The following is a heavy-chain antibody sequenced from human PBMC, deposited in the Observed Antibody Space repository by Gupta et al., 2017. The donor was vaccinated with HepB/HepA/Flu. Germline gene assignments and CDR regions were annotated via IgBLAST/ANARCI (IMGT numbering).Heavy chain of an antibody. Sequence: EVQLVESGGGVVQPGGSLRLSCAASGFTFDDYAMHWVRQAPGKGLEWVSLISGDGGSTYYADSVKGRFTISRDNSKNSLYLQMNSLRTEDTALYYCAKDIGPYNWNDVGNFDYWGQGTLVTVSS. CDR1: GFTFDDYA. V-gene: IGHV3-43*02. CDR3: AKDIGPYNWNDVGNFDY. J-gene: IGHJ4*02. CDR2: ISGDGGST. D-gene: IGHD1-20*01.